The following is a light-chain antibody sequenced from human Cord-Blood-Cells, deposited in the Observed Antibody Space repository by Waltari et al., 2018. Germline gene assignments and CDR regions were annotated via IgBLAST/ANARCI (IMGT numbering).Light chain of an antibody. CDR2: YAS. CDR1: QSIGSS. Sequence: EIVLTQSPDFLSVTPKENVTITCRASQSIGSSLHWYQQKPDQSPKLLIKYASQAFSGVPSRFSGSGSGTNFTLTINSLEAEEAATYYCHQSSSLPWTFGQGTKVEIK. J-gene: IGKJ1*01. V-gene: IGKV6-21*01. CDR3: HQSSSLPWT.